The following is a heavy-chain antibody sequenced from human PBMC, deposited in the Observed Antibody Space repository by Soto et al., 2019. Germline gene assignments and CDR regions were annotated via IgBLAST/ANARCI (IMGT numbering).Heavy chain of an antibody. D-gene: IGHD3-10*01. V-gene: IGHV4-4*02. CDR3: ARDPYYYDSGDKGGFDP. Sequence: QVQLQESGPGLVKPSGTLSLTCAVSGGSLSSTHWWSWVRQPPRKGLEWIGEIYHTGTTNYNPSLQSRVTISVDKSNNQFSLNLSSVTAAATAVYYCARDPYYYDSGDKGGFDPWGQGTLVTVSS. CDR1: GGSLSSTHW. CDR2: IYHTGTT. J-gene: IGHJ5*02.